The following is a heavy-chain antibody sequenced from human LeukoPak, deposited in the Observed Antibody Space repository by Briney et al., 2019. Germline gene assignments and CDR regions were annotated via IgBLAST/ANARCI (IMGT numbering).Heavy chain of an antibody. CDR2: INHSGST. J-gene: IGHJ3*02. V-gene: IGHV4-34*01. CDR1: GGSFSGYY. Sequence: SETLSLTCAVYGGSFSGYYWSWIRQPPGKGLEWIGEINHSGSTNYNPSLKSRVTISVDTSKNQFSLKLSSVTAAGTAVYYCARDITQGAFDIWGQGTMVTVSS. D-gene: IGHD3-10*01. CDR3: ARDITQGAFDI.